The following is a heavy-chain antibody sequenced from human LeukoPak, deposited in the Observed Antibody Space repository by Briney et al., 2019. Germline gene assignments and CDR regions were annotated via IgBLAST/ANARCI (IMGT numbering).Heavy chain of an antibody. CDR3: ARDKGGPLGPPDY. Sequence: PGGSLRLSCAASGFTFSSYSMNWVRQAPGKGLEWVSSISSSSSYIYYADSVKGRSTISRDNAKNSLYLQMNSLRAEDTAVYYCARDKGGPLGPPDYWGQGTLVTVSS. CDR2: ISSSSSYI. V-gene: IGHV3-21*04. D-gene: IGHD7-27*01. CDR1: GFTFSSYS. J-gene: IGHJ4*02.